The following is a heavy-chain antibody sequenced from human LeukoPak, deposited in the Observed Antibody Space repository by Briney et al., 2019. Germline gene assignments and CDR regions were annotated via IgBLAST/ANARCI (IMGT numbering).Heavy chain of an antibody. D-gene: IGHD3-10*01. V-gene: IGHV3-23*01. CDR1: GFTFSSYA. J-gene: IGHJ4*02. Sequence: GGSLRLSCAASGFTFSSYAMSWVRLAPGKGLEWVSVISGSGDSTYYADSVKGRFTISRDNSKNTLYLQMNSLRAGDTAEYYCAKGFGSGSYWATYFDYWGQGTLVTVSS. CDR2: ISGSGDST. CDR3: AKGFGSGSYWATYFDY.